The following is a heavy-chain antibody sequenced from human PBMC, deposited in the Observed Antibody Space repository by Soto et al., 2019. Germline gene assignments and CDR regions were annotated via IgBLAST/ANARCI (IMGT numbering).Heavy chain of an antibody. CDR2: ISGSGGSI. V-gene: IGHV3-23*01. CDR3: AKDGLRAVTSFYSYGLDI. J-gene: IGHJ6*02. D-gene: IGHD4-17*01. Sequence: EVQLLESGGGVVQPVGSLTLSCAVSGLTISNYGMSWVRQAPGTGLEWVPTISGSGGSIHYTEHVTGRLTIASDNSKNALYLQMDSLRVEDSAIYSCAKDGLRAVTSFYSYGLDIWGQGTTVTVS. CDR1: GLTISNYG.